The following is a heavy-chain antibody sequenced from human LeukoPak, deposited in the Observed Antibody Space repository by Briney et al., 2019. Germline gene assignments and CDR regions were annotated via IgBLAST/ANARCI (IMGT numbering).Heavy chain of an antibody. CDR1: GFTFSSYS. CDR2: ISSSSSYI. D-gene: IGHD4-17*01. CDR3: ATLMTTVITSGALRFDY. J-gene: IGHJ4*02. Sequence: GGSLRLSCAASGFTFSSYSMNWVRQAPGKGLEWVSSISSSSSYIYYADSVKGRFTISRDNAKNSLYLQMNSLRAEDTAVYYCATLMTTVITSGALRFDYWGQGTLVTVSS. V-gene: IGHV3-21*01.